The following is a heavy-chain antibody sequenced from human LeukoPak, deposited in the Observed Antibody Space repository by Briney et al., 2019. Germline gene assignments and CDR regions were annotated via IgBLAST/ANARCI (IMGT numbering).Heavy chain of an antibody. CDR3: ATPAAGPGAEYSLY. V-gene: IGHV3-21*01. J-gene: IGHJ1*01. D-gene: IGHD6-13*01. CDR2: ISSSSSYI. CDR1: GFTFSNAW. Sequence: GGSLRLSCAASGFTFSNAWMIWVRQAPGKGLEWVSSISSSSSYIYYADSVKGRFTISRDNAKNSLYLQMNSLRAEDTAVYYCATPAAGPGAEYSLYWGQGTLVIVSS.